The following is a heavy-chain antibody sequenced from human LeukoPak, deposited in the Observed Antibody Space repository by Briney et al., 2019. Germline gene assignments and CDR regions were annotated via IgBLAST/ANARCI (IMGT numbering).Heavy chain of an antibody. D-gene: IGHD4-17*01. J-gene: IGHJ3*02. CDR1: GGSISSYY. CDR2: IYYSGST. CDR3: ARYGPRRRAFDI. Sequence: PSETLSLTCTVSGGSISSYYWSWIRQPPGKGLEWIGYIYYSGSTNYNPSLKSRVTISVDTSKNQFSLKLSSVTAADTAVYYCARYGPRRRAFDIWGQGTMVTVSS. V-gene: IGHV4-59*12.